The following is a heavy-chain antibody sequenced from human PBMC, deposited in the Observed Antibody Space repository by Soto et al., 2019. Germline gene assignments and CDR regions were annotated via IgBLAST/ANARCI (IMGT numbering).Heavy chain of an antibody. CDR1: GGTFSSYA. V-gene: IGHV1-69*13. CDR3: ATSGKYYYGSSGFDY. D-gene: IGHD3-22*01. J-gene: IGHJ4*02. Sequence: SVKVSCKASGGTFSSYAISWVRQAPGQGLEWMGGIIPIFGTANYAQKFQGRVTITADESTSTAYMELSSLRSEDTAVYYCATSGKYYYGSSGFDYWGQGXLVTVYS. CDR2: IIPIFGTA.